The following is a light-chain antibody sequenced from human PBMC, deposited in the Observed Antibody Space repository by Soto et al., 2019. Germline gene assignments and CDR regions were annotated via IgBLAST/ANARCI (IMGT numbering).Light chain of an antibody. CDR2: LEGSGSY. J-gene: IGLJ2*01. Sequence: QSVLTQSSSASASLGSSVKLTCTLSSGHSSYIIAWHQQQPGKAPRYLMKLEGSGSYNKGSGVPDRFSGSSSGADRYLTISTLQSEDEADYYWETWDSNTLVFGGGTKLTVL. CDR1: SGHSSYI. CDR3: ETWDSNTLV. V-gene: IGLV4-60*03.